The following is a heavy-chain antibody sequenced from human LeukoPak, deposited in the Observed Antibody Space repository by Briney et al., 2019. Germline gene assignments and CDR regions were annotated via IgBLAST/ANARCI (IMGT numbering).Heavy chain of an antibody. CDR1: GFTFSSYS. D-gene: IGHD6-19*01. Sequence: GGSLRLSCAASGFTFSSYSMNWVRQAPGKGLEWVSSISSSSSYIYYADSVKGRFTISRDNAKNSLYLQMNSLRAEDTGVYYCARGQWLVQAFFDYWGQGTLVTVSS. J-gene: IGHJ4*02. V-gene: IGHV3-21*01. CDR2: ISSSSSYI. CDR3: ARGQWLVQAFFDY.